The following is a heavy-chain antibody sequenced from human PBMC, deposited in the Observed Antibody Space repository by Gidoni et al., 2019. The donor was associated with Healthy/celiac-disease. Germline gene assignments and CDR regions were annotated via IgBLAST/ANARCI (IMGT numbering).Heavy chain of an antibody. CDR2: ISYDGSNK. Sequence: QVQLVESGGGVVEPGGALRLPCGASGFTFSSSTRHWVRQAPGKGLEWVAVISYDGSNKYYADSLKVRFTISRDNSKNTLYLQMNSLRAEDTAVYYCAREFDYCDYVLPHYYYGMDVWGQGTTVTVSS. CDR3: AREFDYCDYVLPHYYYGMDV. CDR1: GFTFSSST. J-gene: IGHJ6*02. V-gene: IGHV3-30-3*01. D-gene: IGHD4-17*01.